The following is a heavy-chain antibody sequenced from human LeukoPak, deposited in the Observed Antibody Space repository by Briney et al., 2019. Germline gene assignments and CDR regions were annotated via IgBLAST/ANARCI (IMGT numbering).Heavy chain of an antibody. J-gene: IGHJ4*02. Sequence: GGSLRLSCAASGFTFSSYAMSWVRQAPGKGLEWVSAISGSGDSTYYGDSVKGRFTISRDNSKSTLYLQMNSLRAEDTAVYYCAKTRPLDSSSWSHGDYWGQGTLVTVSS. CDR3: AKTRPLDSSSWSHGDY. CDR1: GFTFSSYA. V-gene: IGHV3-23*01. CDR2: ISGSGDST. D-gene: IGHD6-13*01.